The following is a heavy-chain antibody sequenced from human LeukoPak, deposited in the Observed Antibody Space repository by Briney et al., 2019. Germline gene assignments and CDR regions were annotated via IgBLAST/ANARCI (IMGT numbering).Heavy chain of an antibody. CDR3: ARDYGYSYGYKVGYFDY. J-gene: IGHJ4*02. Sequence: SVKVSCKASGGTFSSYAISWVRQAPGQGLEWMGRIIPILGIANYAQKFQGRVTITADKSTSTAYMELSSLRSEDTAVYYCARDYGYSYGYKVGYFDYWGQGTLVAVSS. CDR1: GGTFSSYA. D-gene: IGHD5-18*01. CDR2: IIPILGIA. V-gene: IGHV1-69*04.